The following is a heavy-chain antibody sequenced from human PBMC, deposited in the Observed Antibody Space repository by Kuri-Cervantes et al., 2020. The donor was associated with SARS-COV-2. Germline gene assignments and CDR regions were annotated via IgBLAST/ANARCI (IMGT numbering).Heavy chain of an antibody. D-gene: IGHD3-16*01. CDR3: ARGVGGGETFDF. CDR2: IRYDGSNK. CDR1: GFTFSSYG. J-gene: IGHJ4*02. Sequence: GGSLRLSSAASGFTFSSYGMHWVRQAPGKGLEWVAFIRYDGSNKYYAESVKGRFTISRDNSKNTLYLQMNSLRAEDTAVYYCARGVGGGETFDFWGQGTLVTVSS. V-gene: IGHV3-30*02.